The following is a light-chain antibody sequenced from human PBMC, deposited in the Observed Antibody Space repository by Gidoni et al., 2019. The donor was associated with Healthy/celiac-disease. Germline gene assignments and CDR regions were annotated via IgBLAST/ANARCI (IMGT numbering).Light chain of an antibody. CDR1: QDISNY. CDR3: QQYDNLPLT. Sequence: DIQMTQSPSALSASVGDRVTITCQASQDISNYLNWYLQKPGKAPKHLVYDASNLETGVPSRFSGSRSGTDFTFTISSLQPEDIATYYCQQYDNLPLTFGGGTKVEIK. CDR2: DAS. J-gene: IGKJ4*01. V-gene: IGKV1-33*01.